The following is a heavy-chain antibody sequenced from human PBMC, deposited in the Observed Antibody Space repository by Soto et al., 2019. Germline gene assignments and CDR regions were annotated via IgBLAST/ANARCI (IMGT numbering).Heavy chain of an antibody. J-gene: IGHJ4*02. CDR1: GFSISSSIYY. Sequence: PSETLSLTCPFSGFSISSSIYYWGWIRQPPGKGLEWIGSIYYTGTTYYNLSLKSRVTMSVDTAKDQFSLKLSSVTAADTAVYYCARTSRFKTGHLDYWGQGTLVNVSS. D-gene: IGHD7-27*01. CDR3: ARTSRFKTGHLDY. CDR2: IYYTGTT. V-gene: IGHV4-39*07.